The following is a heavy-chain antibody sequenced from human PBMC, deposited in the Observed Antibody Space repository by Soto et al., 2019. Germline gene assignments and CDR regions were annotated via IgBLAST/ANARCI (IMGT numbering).Heavy chain of an antibody. D-gene: IGHD2-2*02. Sequence: GGSLRLSCAASGFTFSDYYMSWIRQAPGKGLEWVSYISSSGSTIYYADSVKGRFTISRDNAKNSLYLQMNSLRAEDTAVYYCATGQCVVVPAAILLWGQGTLVPVSA. CDR3: ATGQCVVVPAAILL. CDR1: GFTFSDYY. J-gene: IGHJ4*02. CDR2: ISSSGSTI. V-gene: IGHV3-11*01.